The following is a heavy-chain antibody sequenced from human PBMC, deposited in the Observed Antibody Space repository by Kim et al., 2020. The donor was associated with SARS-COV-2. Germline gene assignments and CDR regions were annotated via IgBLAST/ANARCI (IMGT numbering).Heavy chain of an antibody. CDR3: ARGFSNYGPDYYFDY. V-gene: IGHV3-21*01. D-gene: IGHD4-4*01. J-gene: IGHJ4*02. Sequence: GDSVKGRFNISPDNAKNSLYLQRDSLRVEGTAVYYCARGFSNYGPDYYFDYWGQGTLVTVSS.